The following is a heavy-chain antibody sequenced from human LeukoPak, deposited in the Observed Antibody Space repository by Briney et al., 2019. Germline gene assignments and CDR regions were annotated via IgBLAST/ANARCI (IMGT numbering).Heavy chain of an antibody. CDR2: IKPNSGGT. CDR1: GCSFTDYY. D-gene: IGHD3-22*01. CDR3: ARAGIWDYSDSSGYHNGAFDI. J-gene: IGHJ3*02. Sequence: ASVKVSCKASGCSFTDYYMHWVRQAPGQGPEWMGWIKPNSGGTNYAQKFQGRVTMTRDTSSVTAYMELSRLRSDDTAVYYCARAGIWDYSDSSGYHNGAFDIWGQGTMVTVSS. V-gene: IGHV1-2*02.